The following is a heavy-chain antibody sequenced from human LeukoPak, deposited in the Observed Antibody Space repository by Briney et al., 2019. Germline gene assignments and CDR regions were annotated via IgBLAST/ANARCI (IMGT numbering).Heavy chain of an antibody. D-gene: IGHD6-25*01. CDR3: ARDGGLFYFDY. J-gene: IGHJ4*02. Sequence: PGGSLRLSCAASGFTFSSYEMNWVRQAPGKGLEWVSYISSSGSTIYYADSVKGRFTFSRDNSKNTLYLQMNSLRAEDTAVYYCARDGGLFYFDYWGQGALVTVSS. CDR1: GFTFSSYE. V-gene: IGHV3-48*03. CDR2: ISSSGSTI.